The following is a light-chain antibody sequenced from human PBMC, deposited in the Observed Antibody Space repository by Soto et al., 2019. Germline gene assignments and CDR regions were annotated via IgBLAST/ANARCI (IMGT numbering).Light chain of an antibody. CDR1: QSISGW. Sequence: DIQMTQSPSTLSASVGDGVTITCRASQSISGWLAWYQVKPGKAPKLLIYDVSTSGSGVPSRFSGSGSGTEFTLTISSLQPDDFATYYCQQYNTYWTFGQGTKVDIK. CDR2: DVS. J-gene: IGKJ1*01. CDR3: QQYNTYWT. V-gene: IGKV1-5*01.